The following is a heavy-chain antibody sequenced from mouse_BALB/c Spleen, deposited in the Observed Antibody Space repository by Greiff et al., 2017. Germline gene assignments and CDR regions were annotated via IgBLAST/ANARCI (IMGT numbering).Heavy chain of an antibody. V-gene: IGHV1-54*01. CDR3: AREYGNYDWYFDD. Sequence: QVQLKESGAELVRPGTSVKVSCTASGYAFTNYLIEWVKQRPGQGLEWIGVINPGSGGTNYNEKFKGKATLTADKTSSTAYMQLSSLTSDDSAVYFCAREYGNYDWYFDDWGAGTTVTVSS. CDR2: INPGSGGT. J-gene: IGHJ1*01. D-gene: IGHD2-10*02. CDR1: GYAFTNYL.